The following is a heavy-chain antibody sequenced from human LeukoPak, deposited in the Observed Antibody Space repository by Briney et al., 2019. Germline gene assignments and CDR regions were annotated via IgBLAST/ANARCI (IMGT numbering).Heavy chain of an antibody. J-gene: IGHJ5*02. CDR3: ARVDGPFDP. CDR2: MNPNSGNT. D-gene: IGHD3/OR15-3a*01. V-gene: IGHV1-8*02. Sequence: ASVKVSCKASGYTFISFGISWVRQATGQGLEWMGWMNPNSGNTGYAQKFQGRVTMTRNTSISTAYMELSSLRSEDTAVYYCARVDGPFDPWGQGTLVTVSS. CDR1: GYTFISFG.